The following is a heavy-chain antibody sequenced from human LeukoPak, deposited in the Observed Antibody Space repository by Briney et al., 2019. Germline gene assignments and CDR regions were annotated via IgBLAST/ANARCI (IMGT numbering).Heavy chain of an antibody. CDR1: GFTFSSYA. Sequence: GRSLRLSCAAPGFTFSSYAMHWVRQAPGKGLEWVAVISYDGSNKYYADSVKGRFTISRDNSKNTLYLQMNSLRAEDTAVYYCARALGYSGYDGMDVWGQGTTVAVSS. CDR3: ARALGYSGYDGMDV. V-gene: IGHV3-30*04. J-gene: IGHJ6*02. D-gene: IGHD5-12*01. CDR2: ISYDGSNK.